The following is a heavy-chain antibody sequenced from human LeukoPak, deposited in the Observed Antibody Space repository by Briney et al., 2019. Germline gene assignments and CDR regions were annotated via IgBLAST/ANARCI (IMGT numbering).Heavy chain of an antibody. CDR3: AKDGPYGDYYFDY. V-gene: IGHV3-23*01. Sequence: QSGGSLRLSCAASRFTFNSYAMSWVRQAPGKGLEWVSVIGGSNGITFYVGSVKGRFTISRDNSKDTLYLQMNSLRAEDTAVYYCAKDGPYGDYYFDYWGQGTLVTVSS. J-gene: IGHJ4*02. CDR1: RFTFNSYA. CDR2: IGGSNGIT. D-gene: IGHD4-17*01.